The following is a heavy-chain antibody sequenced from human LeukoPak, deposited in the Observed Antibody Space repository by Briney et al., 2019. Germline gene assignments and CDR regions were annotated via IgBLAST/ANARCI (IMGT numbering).Heavy chain of an antibody. V-gene: IGHV4-30-4*01. Sequence: SETLSLTCTVSGGSISSGDYYWSWIRQPPGKGLEWIGYIYYSGSTYYNPSVKSRVTISVDTSKNQFSLKLSSVTAADTAVYYCAREFVAYYDFWSGYYTGYFDYWGQGTLVTVSS. CDR1: GGSISSGDYY. CDR2: IYYSGST. CDR3: AREFVAYYDFWSGYYTGYFDY. D-gene: IGHD3-3*01. J-gene: IGHJ4*02.